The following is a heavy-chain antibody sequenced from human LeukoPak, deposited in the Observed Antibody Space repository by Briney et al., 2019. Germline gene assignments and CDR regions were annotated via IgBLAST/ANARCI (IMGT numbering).Heavy chain of an antibody. J-gene: IGHJ4*02. Sequence: SETLSLTCTVSGGSISSSSYYWGWIRQPPGKGLEWIGSIYYSGSTYYNPSLKSRVTISVDTSKNQFSLKLSSVTAADTAVYYCAREEDIVVVPAAMGVGFDYWGQGTLVTVSS. D-gene: IGHD2-2*01. CDR3: AREEDIVVVPAAMGVGFDY. V-gene: IGHV4-39*02. CDR1: GGSISSSSYY. CDR2: IYYSGST.